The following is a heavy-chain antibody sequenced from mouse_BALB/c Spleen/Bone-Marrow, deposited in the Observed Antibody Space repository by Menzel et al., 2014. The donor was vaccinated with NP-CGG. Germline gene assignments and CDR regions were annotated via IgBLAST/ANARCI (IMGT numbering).Heavy chain of an antibody. CDR1: GFNIKDTY. CDR2: IDPANDNT. Sequence: VHLQQSGAEFVKPGASVKLSCTASGFNIKDTYMHWVKRRPEQGLEWIGRIDPANDNTKYDPKFQGKATITADTSSNTAYLQLSSLTSEDTAVYYCAWADGYYAWFAYWGQGTLVTVSA. D-gene: IGHD2-3*01. J-gene: IGHJ3*01. CDR3: AWADGYYAWFAY. V-gene: IGHV14-3*02.